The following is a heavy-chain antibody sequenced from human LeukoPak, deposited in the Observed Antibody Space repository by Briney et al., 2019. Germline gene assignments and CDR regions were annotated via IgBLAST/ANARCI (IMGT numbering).Heavy chain of an antibody. D-gene: IGHD4-17*01. V-gene: IGHV3-43*02. CDR2: ISGDGGSA. CDR3: AKDYNPLYGDHPDY. Sequence: GGSLRLSCAASGFTFHDYAMHWVRQAPGKGLEWVSLISGDGGSAYYADSMKGRFTISRDNSKDSLYLQMNSLRTEDTALYYCAKDYNPLYGDHPDYWGQGTLVTVSS. CDR1: GFTFHDYA. J-gene: IGHJ4*02.